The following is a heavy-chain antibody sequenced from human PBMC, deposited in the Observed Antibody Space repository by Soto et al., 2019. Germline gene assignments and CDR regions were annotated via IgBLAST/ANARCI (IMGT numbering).Heavy chain of an antibody. CDR3: ARRGTGTSQGFDP. CDR1: GGSISSGGYY. D-gene: IGHD1-7*01. CDR2: IYYSGST. Sequence: LSLTCTVSGGSISSGGYYWSWIRQHPGKGLEWIGYIYYSGSTYYNPSLKSRVTISVDTSKNQFSLKLSSVTAADTAVYYCARRGTGTSQGFDPWGQGTLVTVSS. V-gene: IGHV4-31*03. J-gene: IGHJ5*02.